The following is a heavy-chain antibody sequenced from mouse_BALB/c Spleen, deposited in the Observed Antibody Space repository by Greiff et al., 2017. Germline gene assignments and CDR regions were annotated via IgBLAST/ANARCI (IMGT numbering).Heavy chain of an antibody. Sequence: DVKLQESGGGLVQPGGSRKLSCAASGFTFSSFGMHWVRQAPEKGLEWVAYISSGSSTIYYADTVKGRFTISRDNPKNTLFLQMTSLRSEDTAMYYCAGGRGYAMDYWGQGTSVTVSS. CDR2: ISSGSSTI. CDR1: GFTFSSFG. J-gene: IGHJ4*01. V-gene: IGHV5-17*02. CDR3: AGGRGYAMDY.